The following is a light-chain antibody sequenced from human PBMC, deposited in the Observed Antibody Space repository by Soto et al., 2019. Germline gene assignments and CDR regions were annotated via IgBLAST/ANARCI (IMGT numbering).Light chain of an antibody. CDR3: QSYDSSHVGV. V-gene: IGLV1-40*01. CDR2: GNS. J-gene: IGLJ2*01. Sequence: QPVLTQPPSVSGAPGQRVTISCTGSSSNIGAGYDVHWYQQLPGTAPKLLIYGNSNRPSGVPDRFSGSKSGTSASLAITGLQAEDEADYYCQSYDSSHVGVFGGGTKVTVL. CDR1: SSNIGAGYD.